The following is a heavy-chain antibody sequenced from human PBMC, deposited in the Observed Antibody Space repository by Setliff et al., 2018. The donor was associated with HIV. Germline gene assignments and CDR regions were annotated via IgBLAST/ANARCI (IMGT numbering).Heavy chain of an antibody. D-gene: IGHD5-12*01. Sequence: PSETLSLTCTISGGFISNHYWNWIRQPPGKGLEWIGSTHYSGSSYYSPSLKSRVTISLDTSKNQFSLKLSSVTAADTAVYYCARERRGGYSGYDSHWYFDLWGRGTLVTVSS. CDR3: ARERRGGYSGYDSHWYFDL. V-gene: IGHV4-59*11. J-gene: IGHJ2*01. CDR1: GGFISNHY. CDR2: THYSGSS.